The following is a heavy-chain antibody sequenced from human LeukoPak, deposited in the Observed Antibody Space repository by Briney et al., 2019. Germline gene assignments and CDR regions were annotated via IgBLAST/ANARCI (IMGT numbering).Heavy chain of an antibody. CDR3: AGDSRGYYHVLDY. CDR2: VAYDGSNN. V-gene: IGHV3-30*03. Sequence: SWGSLRLSCAASGFTFRNYDMHWVRQTPGKGLEWVAVVAYDGSNNYHADSVKGRFTISRDNSKNTLYLQMNSLRAEDTAVYFCAGDSRGYYHVLDYWGQGTLVTVSS. CDR1: GFTFRNYD. J-gene: IGHJ4*02. D-gene: IGHD3-22*01.